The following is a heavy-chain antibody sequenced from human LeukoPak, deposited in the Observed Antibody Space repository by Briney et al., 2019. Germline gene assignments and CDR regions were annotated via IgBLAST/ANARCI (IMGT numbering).Heavy chain of an antibody. CDR3: AKGVERLMAFDI. V-gene: IGHV3-30*18. CDR1: GFTFSSYG. D-gene: IGHD2-15*01. CDR2: ISYDGSNK. Sequence: GGSLRLSCAASGFTFSSYGMHWVRQAPGKGLEWVAVISYDGSNKYYADSVKGRFTISRDNSKNTLYLQMNSLRAEDTAVYYCAKGVERLMAFDIWGQGTMVTVSS. J-gene: IGHJ3*02.